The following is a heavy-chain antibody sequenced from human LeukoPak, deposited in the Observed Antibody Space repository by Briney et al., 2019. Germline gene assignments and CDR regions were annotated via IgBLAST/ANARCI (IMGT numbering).Heavy chain of an antibody. V-gene: IGHV3-23*01. J-gene: IGHJ4*02. CDR3: AARLSGSYFDY. Sequence: GGSLRLSCAASGFTFSSHAMSWVRQAPGKGLEWVSAISSSGGSTYYADSVKGRFTISRDNSKNTLYLQMSSLRAEDTAGYYCAARLSGSYFDYWGQGTLVTVSS. CDR2: ISSSGGST. CDR1: GFTFSSHA. D-gene: IGHD3-10*01.